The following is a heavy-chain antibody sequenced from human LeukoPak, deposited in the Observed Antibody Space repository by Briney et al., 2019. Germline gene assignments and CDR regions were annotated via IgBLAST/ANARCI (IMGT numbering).Heavy chain of an antibody. CDR1: GGSISSGGYS. V-gene: IGHV4-30-2*01. CDR2: IYHSGST. CDR3: ARAGYDFWSGYYTTNFDY. J-gene: IGHJ4*02. Sequence: SETLSLTCAVSGGSISSGGYSWSWIRQPPGKGLEWIGYIYHSGSTYYNPSLKSRVTISVDRSKNQFSLKLSSVTAADTAVYYCARAGYDFWSGYYTTNFDYWGQGTLVTVSS. D-gene: IGHD3-3*01.